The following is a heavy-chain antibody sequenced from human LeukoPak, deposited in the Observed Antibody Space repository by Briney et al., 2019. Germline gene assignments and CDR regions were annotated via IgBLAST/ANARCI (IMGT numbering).Heavy chain of an antibody. J-gene: IGHJ5*02. CDR3: ARAALPDFNPPQDRFDP. CDR2: IYSSGST. Sequence: PSETLSLTCTVSGGSISSYYWYWIRQPAGKGLEWIGRIYSSGSTDYNPSLKSRVTMSVDTSKNQFSLKLSSVTAADTAVYYCARAALPDFNPPQDRFDPWGQGTLVTVSS. D-gene: IGHD3-3*01. V-gene: IGHV4-4*07. CDR1: GGSISSYY.